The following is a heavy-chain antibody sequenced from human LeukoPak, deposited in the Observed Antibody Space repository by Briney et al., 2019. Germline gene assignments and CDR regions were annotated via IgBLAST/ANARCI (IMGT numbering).Heavy chain of an antibody. CDR1: GFTFSSYS. CDR2: ISSSSSYI. D-gene: IGHD2-2*01. CDR3: ARDGSSTRFDY. Sequence: GGSLRLSCAASGFTFSSYSMNWVRQAPGKGLEWVSSISSSSSYIYYADSVKGRFTISRDNAKNSLYLQMSSLRAEDTAVYYCARDGSSTRFDYWGQGTLVTVSS. J-gene: IGHJ4*02. V-gene: IGHV3-21*01.